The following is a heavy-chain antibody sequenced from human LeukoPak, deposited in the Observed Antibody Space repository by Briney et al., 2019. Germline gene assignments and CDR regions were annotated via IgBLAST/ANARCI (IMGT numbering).Heavy chain of an antibody. Sequence: ASVKVSCKASGYTLTSHYMHWVRQAPGQGLEWMGIINPSAGTTRYAQKFQGRVTITRDMSTSTVYMELTRLRSEDTAVYYCARELSSGSYHGLRFDPWGQGTLVTVSS. CDR3: ARELSSGSYHGLRFDP. CDR2: INPSAGTT. CDR1: GYTLTSHY. V-gene: IGHV1-46*01. D-gene: IGHD1-26*01. J-gene: IGHJ5*02.